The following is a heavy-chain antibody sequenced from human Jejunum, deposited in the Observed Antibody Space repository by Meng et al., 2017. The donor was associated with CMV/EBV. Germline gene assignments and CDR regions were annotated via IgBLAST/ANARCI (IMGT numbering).Heavy chain of an antibody. Sequence: SINNYFWSWVRQPPGKGLEWVGYVSHDGETKRNPSLERRVTTSVGRYKNQFSLKLRSVTAADTAVYYCARDRHSDEITGYSLYFDFWGPGMMVTVSS. CDR1: SINNYF. D-gene: IGHD2-21*01. V-gene: IGHV4-59*01. CDR2: VSHDGET. CDR3: ARDRHSDEITGYSLYFDF. J-gene: IGHJ4*02.